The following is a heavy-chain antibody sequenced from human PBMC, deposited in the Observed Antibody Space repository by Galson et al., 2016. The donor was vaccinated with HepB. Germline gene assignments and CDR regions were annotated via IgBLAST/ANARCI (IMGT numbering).Heavy chain of an antibody. J-gene: IGHJ6*02. Sequence: TLSLTCTVSGDSIDAGGYYWSWIRQFPGKGLEWIGYIYHNGNKYYTPSLQSRVTMSMGKSKTQFSLTLSSVTAADTAVYYCARESSSSGFNSYYYYHGLDVWGQGTTVIVSS. V-gene: IGHV4-31*03. D-gene: IGHD3-22*01. CDR2: IYHNGNK. CDR1: GDSIDAGGYY. CDR3: ARESSSSGFNSYYYYHGLDV.